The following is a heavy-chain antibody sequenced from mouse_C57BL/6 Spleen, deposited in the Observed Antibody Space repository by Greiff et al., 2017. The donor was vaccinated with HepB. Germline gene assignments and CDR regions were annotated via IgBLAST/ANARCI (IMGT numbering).Heavy chain of an antibody. CDR1: GYNFTDYY. J-gene: IGHJ3*01. Sequence: QVQLQQSGAELVRPGASVKLSCTASGYNFTDYYINWVKQRTGQGLEWIARIYPGSGNTYYNEKFKGKATLTAEKSSSTAYMQLSSLTSEDSAVYFCARGDGCSAWFAYWGQGTLVTVSA. V-gene: IGHV1-76*01. D-gene: IGHD2-3*01. CDR3: ARGDGCSAWFAY. CDR2: IYPGSGNT.